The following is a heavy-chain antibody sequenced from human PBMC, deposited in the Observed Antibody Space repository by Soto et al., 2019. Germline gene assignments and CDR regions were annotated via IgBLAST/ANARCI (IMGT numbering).Heavy chain of an antibody. D-gene: IGHD3-10*01. J-gene: IGHJ5*02. V-gene: IGHV3-23*01. CDR2: ISGSGGST. Sequence: GGSLRLSCAASGFTFSSYAMSWVRQAPGKGLEWVSAISGSGGSTYYADSVKGRFTISRDNSKNTLYLQMNSLRAEDTAVYYCAKDRPSSITMVRGFFDPWGQGTLVTVSS. CDR3: AKDRPSSITMVRGFFDP. CDR1: GFTFSSYA.